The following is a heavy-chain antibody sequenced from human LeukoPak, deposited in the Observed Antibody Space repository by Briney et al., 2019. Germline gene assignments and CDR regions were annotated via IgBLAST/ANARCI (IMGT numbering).Heavy chain of an antibody. CDR2: INQSGST. J-gene: IGHJ4*02. D-gene: IGHD3-22*01. Sequence: PSETLSLTCAVYGGSFSGHYWRCIRQPPGKGLEWIGEINQSGSTNYNPSLKSRVTISVETSKNQFSLNLSSVTAADTAVYYCARRYYDSSGYDYWGQGTLVTVSS. V-gene: IGHV4-34*01. CDR3: ARRYYDSSGYDY. CDR1: GGSFSGHY.